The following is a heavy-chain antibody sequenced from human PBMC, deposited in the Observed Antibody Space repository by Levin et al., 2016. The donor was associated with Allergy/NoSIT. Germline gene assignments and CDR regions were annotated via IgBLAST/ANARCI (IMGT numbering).Heavy chain of an antibody. Sequence: WVRQAPGQGLEWMGWMNPNSGNTGYAQKFQGRVTMTRNTSISTAYMELSSLRSEDTAVYYCAREQNSDQLLFDYYYMDVWGKGTTVTVSS. D-gene: IGHD2-2*01. J-gene: IGHJ6*03. CDR2: MNPNSGNT. V-gene: IGHV1-8*01. CDR3: AREQNSDQLLFDYYYMDV.